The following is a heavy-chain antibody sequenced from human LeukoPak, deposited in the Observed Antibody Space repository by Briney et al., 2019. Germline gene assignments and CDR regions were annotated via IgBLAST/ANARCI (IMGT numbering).Heavy chain of an antibody. V-gene: IGHV3-74*01. Sequence: GGSLRLSCTASGFTFSNYWMHWVRQAPGKGLVWVSRIHSDDSSTNYVDSVKGRFTISRDNAKNSLFLQMNSLRAEDTAVYYCARVLRYCSGGNCYSGGLGYMDVWGKGTTVTISS. CDR3: ARVLRYCSGGNCYSGGLGYMDV. CDR1: GFTFSNYW. CDR2: IHSDDSST. J-gene: IGHJ6*03. D-gene: IGHD2-15*01.